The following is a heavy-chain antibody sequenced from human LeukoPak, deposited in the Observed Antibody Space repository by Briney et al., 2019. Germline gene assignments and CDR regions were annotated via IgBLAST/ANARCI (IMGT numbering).Heavy chain of an antibody. CDR3: ARETGEDYYCYYHMDV. V-gene: IGHV3-11*01. CDR1: GFTFSDYY. D-gene: IGHD7-27*01. Sequence: GGSLRLSCAASGFTFSDYYMSWIRQAPGKGLEWVSYISSSGSTIYYADSVKGRFTISRDNAKNSLYLQMNSLRAEDTAVYYCARETGEDYYCYYHMDVWGKGTTVTVSS. J-gene: IGHJ6*03. CDR2: ISSSGSTI.